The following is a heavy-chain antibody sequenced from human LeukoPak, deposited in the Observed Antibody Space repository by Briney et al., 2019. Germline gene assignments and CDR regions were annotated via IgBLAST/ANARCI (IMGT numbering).Heavy chain of an antibody. J-gene: IGHJ4*02. D-gene: IGHD3-3*01. CDR1: GYTLTELS. CDR3: ATDFWSGPYFDY. V-gene: IGHV1-24*01. CDR2: FDPEGGET. Sequence: ASVKVSCKVSGYTLTELSMHWVRQAPGKGLEWMGGFDPEGGETIYAQKFQGRVTMTEDTSTDTAYMELSSLRSEDTAVYYCATDFWSGPYFDYWGQGTLVTVSS.